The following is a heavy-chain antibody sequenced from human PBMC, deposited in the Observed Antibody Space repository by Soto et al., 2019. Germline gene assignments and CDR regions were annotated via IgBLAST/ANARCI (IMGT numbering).Heavy chain of an antibody. CDR3: ASTITIFGVVTLDY. V-gene: IGHV1-69*12. Sequence: QVQLVQSGAEVKKPGSSVKVSCKASGGTFSSYAISWVRQAPGQGLEWMGGIIPIFGTANYAQKFQGRVTITADESTSTAYMELCSLRSEDTAVYYCASTITIFGVVTLDYWGQGTLVTVSS. CDR1: GGTFSSYA. J-gene: IGHJ4*02. CDR2: IIPIFGTA. D-gene: IGHD3-3*01.